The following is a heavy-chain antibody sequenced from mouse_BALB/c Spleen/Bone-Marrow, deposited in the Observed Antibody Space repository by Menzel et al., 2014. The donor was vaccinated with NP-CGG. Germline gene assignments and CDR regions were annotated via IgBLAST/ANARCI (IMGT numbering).Heavy chain of an antibody. Sequence: QVQLQQSGPQLVRPGASVKISCKASGYSFTSYWMHWVKQRPGQGLEWIGMIDPSDSETKLNQKFKDKATLTVDKSSSTAYLQLSSPTSEDSAVYYCARRDNAPFAYWGQGPLVTVSA. D-gene: IGHD1-3*01. CDR1: GYSFTSYW. J-gene: IGHJ3*01. CDR2: IDPSDSET. V-gene: IGHV1-59*01. CDR3: ARRDNAPFAY.